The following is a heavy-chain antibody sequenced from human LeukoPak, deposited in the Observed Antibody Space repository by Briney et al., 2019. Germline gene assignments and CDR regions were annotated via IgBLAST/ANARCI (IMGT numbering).Heavy chain of an antibody. CDR1: GFTFSAYD. J-gene: IGHJ3*02. D-gene: IGHD3-10*01. Sequence: GGSLRLSCAASGFTFSAYDMQWVRQAPGKGLEWVSGISRSGPTYYTDSVKGRFTISRDNSENTLYLQMNSLRAEDTAVYYCAKDFWKVYGSGKGAFDIWGQGTMVTVSS. CDR3: AKDFWKVYGSGKGAFDI. V-gene: IGHV3-23*01. CDR2: ISRSGPT.